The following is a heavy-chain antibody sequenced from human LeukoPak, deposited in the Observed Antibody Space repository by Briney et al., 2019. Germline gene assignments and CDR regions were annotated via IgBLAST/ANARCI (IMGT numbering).Heavy chain of an antibody. CDR1: GGSISNYY. CDR2: IHYSGRT. Sequence: SETLSLTCTVSGGSISNYYWSWIRQPPRKGREWIGYIHYSGRTKYDPSLESRVTISVDTSKNQFSLKVSSVTAPDTAIYYCARHQDGYGDYFDFWGQGILVTVSS. CDR3: ARHQDGYGDYFDF. V-gene: IGHV4-59*08. D-gene: IGHD5-24*01. J-gene: IGHJ4*02.